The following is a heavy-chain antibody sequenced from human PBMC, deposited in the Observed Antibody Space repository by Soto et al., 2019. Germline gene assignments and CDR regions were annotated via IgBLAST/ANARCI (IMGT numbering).Heavy chain of an antibody. D-gene: IGHD2-2*01. CDR3: AKIICTTNCYDY. Sequence: EVQLLESGGGLIQPGGSLRLSCTASGFTFSRYAMSWVRQAPGKGLEWVSSINGGGGTTNYADSVKGRFTISRDNSKNTMYLQMNSLRAEDTALYFCAKIICTTNCYDYWGPGTLVTVSS. CDR2: INGGGGTT. V-gene: IGHV3-23*01. CDR1: GFTFSRYA. J-gene: IGHJ4*02.